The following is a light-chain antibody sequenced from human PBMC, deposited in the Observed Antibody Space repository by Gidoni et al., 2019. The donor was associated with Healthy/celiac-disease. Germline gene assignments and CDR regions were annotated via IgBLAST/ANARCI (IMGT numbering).Light chain of an antibody. Sequence: QSALTQPASVSGSPGQSITISCTGTSSDVWSYNLVSWYQQHPGKAPKLMIYEVSKRPPGVSNRFSGSKSGNTASLTISGLQAEDEADYYCCSYAGSSTLVFGGGTKLTVL. CDR3: CSYAGSSTLV. J-gene: IGLJ2*01. CDR2: EVS. CDR1: SSDVWSYNL. V-gene: IGLV2-23*02.